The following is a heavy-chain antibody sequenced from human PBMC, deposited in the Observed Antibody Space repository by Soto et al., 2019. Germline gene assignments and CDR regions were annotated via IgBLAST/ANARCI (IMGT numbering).Heavy chain of an antibody. CDR2: IKQDGSEK. V-gene: IGHV3-7*03. CDR3: ARPRRQQLGPWVV. D-gene: IGHD6-13*01. CDR1: GFTFSSYW. Sequence: EVQLVESGGGLVQPGGSLRLSCAASGFTFSSYWMSWVRQAPGKGLEWVANIKQDGSEKYYVDSVKGRFTISRDNAKNSLYLQMNILRAEDTAVYYCARPRRQQLGPWVVWGQGTTVTVSS. J-gene: IGHJ6*02.